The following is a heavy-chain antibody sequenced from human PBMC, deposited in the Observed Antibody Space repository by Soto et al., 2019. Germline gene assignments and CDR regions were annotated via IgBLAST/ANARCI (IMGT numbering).Heavy chain of an antibody. J-gene: IGHJ4*02. V-gene: IGHV4-4*07. Sequence: PSETLSLTCIVSGVSVRSYTWSWVRQPANKGLEWIGRAFSSVSATYNPSLKSRVSISMDTPENRISLKLDSVTAADAGVYFCARDGMTTGDTWGPGTIVTVS. CDR1: GVSVRSYT. CDR3: ARDGMTTGDT. D-gene: IGHD2-21*02. CDR2: AFSSVSA.